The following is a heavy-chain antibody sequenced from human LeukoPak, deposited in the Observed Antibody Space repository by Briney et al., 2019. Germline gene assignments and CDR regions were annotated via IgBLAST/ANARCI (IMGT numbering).Heavy chain of an antibody. D-gene: IGHD5-18*01. CDR1: GFTFSSYS. CDR3: ARGLPRGYSYGQNWFDP. J-gene: IGHJ5*02. V-gene: IGHV3-21*01. CDR2: ISSSSSYI. Sequence: GGSLRLSCAASGFTFSSYSMNWVRQAPGKGLEWVSSISSSSSYIYYADSVKGRFTISRDNAKNSLYLQMNSLRAEDTAVCYCARGLPRGYSYGQNWFDPWGQGTLVTVSS.